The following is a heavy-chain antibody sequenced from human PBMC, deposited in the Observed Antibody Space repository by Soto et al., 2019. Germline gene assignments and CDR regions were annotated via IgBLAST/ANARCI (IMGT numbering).Heavy chain of an antibody. CDR2: ISSSSGATI. D-gene: IGHD5-12*01. Sequence: GGSLRLSCTASEFAFNIYAMNWVRQAPGKGLEWVSAISSSSGATIYYADSVKGRFTISRDNSKNTLFLQMNSLRAEDTAMYYCAQMDTMTTSAFDIWGQGTMVTVSS. V-gene: IGHV3-23*01. CDR1: EFAFNIYA. CDR3: AQMDTMTTSAFDI. J-gene: IGHJ3*02.